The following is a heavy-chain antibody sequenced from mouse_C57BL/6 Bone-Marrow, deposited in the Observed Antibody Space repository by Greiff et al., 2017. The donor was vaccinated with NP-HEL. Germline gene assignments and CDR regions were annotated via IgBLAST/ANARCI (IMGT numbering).Heavy chain of an antibody. D-gene: IGHD2-5*01. J-gene: IGHJ4*01. CDR3: ARFAYYSNYDYAMDY. Sequence: EVKVVESGGGLVQPGGSLSLSCAASGFTFTDYYMSWVRQPPGKALEWLGFIRNKANGYTTEYSASVKGRFTISRDNSQSILYLQMNALRAEDSATYYGARFAYYSNYDYAMDYWGQGTSVTVSS. CDR2: IRNKANGYTT. CDR1: GFTFTDYY. V-gene: IGHV7-3*01.